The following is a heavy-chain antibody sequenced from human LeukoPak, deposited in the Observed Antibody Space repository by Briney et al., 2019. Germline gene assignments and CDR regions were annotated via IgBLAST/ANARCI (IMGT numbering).Heavy chain of an antibody. D-gene: IGHD3/OR15-3a*01. CDR2: INAGNGNT. J-gene: IGHJ4*02. CDR1: GYTFTSYA. Sequence: VASVKVSCKASGYTFTSYAMNWVRQAPGQRLEWMGWINAGNGNTKYSQKFQGRVTITRDTSASTAYMELSSLRSEDTAVYYCARAFYNFWRGYYFDYWGQGTLVTVSS. V-gene: IGHV1-3*01. CDR3: ARAFYNFWRGYYFDY.